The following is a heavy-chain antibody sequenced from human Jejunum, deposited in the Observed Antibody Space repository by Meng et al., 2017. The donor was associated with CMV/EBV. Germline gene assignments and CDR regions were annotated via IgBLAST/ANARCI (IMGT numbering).Heavy chain of an antibody. V-gene: IGHV3-48*04. D-gene: IGHD3-10*01. Sequence: AASGFSFSEYSMNWVRQAPGKGLEWIAYISTTGTRVDYADSVKGRFTISRDHAKNSLSLQMHSLRVEDTATYFCAKVGSRYYFESWGQGLRVTVSS. CDR1: GFSFSEYS. CDR3: AKVGSRYYFES. CDR2: ISTTGTRV. J-gene: IGHJ4*02.